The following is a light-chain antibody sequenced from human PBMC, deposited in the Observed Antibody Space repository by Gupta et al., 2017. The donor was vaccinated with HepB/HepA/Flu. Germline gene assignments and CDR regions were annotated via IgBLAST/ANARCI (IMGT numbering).Light chain of an antibody. Sequence: QSALTQPASVSGSLGQSITISCTGSNDDIGFTSYVDWYHQHQGKTPKLIFVGFTYRPSGVHGRLLGSNSGNTSSRTTLGLQTGEEAGYYCNSSSTTNTPWVFGGGTKLTVL. V-gene: IGLV2-14*01. CDR3: NSSSTTNTPWV. CDR2: GFT. J-gene: IGLJ3*02. CDR1: NDDIGFTSY.